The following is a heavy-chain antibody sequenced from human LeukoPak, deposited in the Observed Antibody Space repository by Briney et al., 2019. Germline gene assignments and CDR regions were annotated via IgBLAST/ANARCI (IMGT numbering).Heavy chain of an antibody. Sequence: PGRSLRLSCAASGFTLSAYAMHWVRQAPGKGLGWVAPTSYDGSNKYYADFVKGRFTISRDSSKNALYLQVNSLRAEDTAVYYCAKEGLGSSWYPNYFDYWGQETLVTVSS. CDR2: TSYDGSNK. V-gene: IGHV3-30*18. D-gene: IGHD6-13*01. CDR1: GFTLSAYA. J-gene: IGHJ4*02. CDR3: AKEGLGSSWYPNYFDY.